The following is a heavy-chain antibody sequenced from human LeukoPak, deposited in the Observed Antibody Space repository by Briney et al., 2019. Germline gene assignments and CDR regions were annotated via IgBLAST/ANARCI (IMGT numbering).Heavy chain of an antibody. J-gene: IGHJ6*02. V-gene: IGHV3-23*01. CDR2: LSGSGDKT. CDR3: AKDIRGETYYDFWSGYYTPYGMDV. CDR1: GFIFRTYA. D-gene: IGHD3-3*01. Sequence: GGSLRLSCAASGFIFRTYAMSWVRQAPGKGLEWVSALSGSGDKTFYADSVKGRFTISRDNSKNTLYLQMNSLRAEDTAVYYCAKDIRGETYYDFWSGYYTPYGMDVWGQGTTVTVSS.